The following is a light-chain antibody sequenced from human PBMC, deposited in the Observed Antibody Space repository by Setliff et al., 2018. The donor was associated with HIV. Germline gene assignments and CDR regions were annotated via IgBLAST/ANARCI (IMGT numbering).Light chain of an antibody. CDR3: ASWDDSLSGWV. V-gene: IGLV1-47*01. J-gene: IGLJ3*02. Sequence: QSALTQPPSASGTPGQTVTISCSGSTSSIGANTVYWYQHLPGTAPKLVIYRNDQRPPGAPDRFSGSKSCTSASLAISGLRSEDEADYYCASWDDSLSGWVFGGGTKVTVL. CDR1: TSSIGANT. CDR2: RND.